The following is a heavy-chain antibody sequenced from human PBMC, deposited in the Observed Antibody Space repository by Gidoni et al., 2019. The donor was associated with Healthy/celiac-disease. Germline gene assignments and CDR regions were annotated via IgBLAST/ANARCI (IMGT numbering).Heavy chain of an antibody. V-gene: IGHV3-49*04. J-gene: IGHJ1*01. D-gene: IGHD1-26*01. CDR2: IRSKAYGGTT. Sequence: EVQLVESGGGLVQPGRSLRLSCTASGFTFGDYAMSWVRKAPGKGLEWVGFIRSKAYGGTTEYAASVKGRFTISRDDSKSIAYLQMNSLKNEDTAVYYCTRDGRYFQHWGQGTLVTVSS. CDR3: TRDGRYFQH. CDR1: GFTFGDYA.